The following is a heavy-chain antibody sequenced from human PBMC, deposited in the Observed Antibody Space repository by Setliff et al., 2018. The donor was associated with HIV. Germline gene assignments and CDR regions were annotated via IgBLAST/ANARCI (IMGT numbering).Heavy chain of an antibody. Sequence: SETLSLTCTVSGDSISSGSYYWSWIRQPAGKGLEWIGRVYSSGSTNYNPSLKSRVTISVDTAKNQFSLNLTSVTAADTAVYYCARGGFKWSGSYADYWGQGTLVTVSS. CDR3: ARGGFKWSGSYADY. V-gene: IGHV4-61*02. CDR2: VYSSGST. J-gene: IGHJ4*02. D-gene: IGHD1-26*01. CDR1: GDSISSGSYY.